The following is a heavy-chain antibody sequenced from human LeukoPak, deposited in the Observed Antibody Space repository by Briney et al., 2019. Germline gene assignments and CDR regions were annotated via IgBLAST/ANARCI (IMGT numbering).Heavy chain of an antibody. D-gene: IGHD4-17*01. CDR1: GYTFTSYD. CDR2: ISAYNGNT. V-gene: IGHV1-18*01. CDR3: ARYYGDRHYYYYYGMDV. Sequence: ASVKVSCKASGYTFTSYDISWVRQAPGQGLEWMGWISAYNGNTNYAQKLQGRVTMTTDTSTSTAYMELRSLRSDDTAVYYCARYYGDRHYYYYYGMDVWGQGTTVTVSS. J-gene: IGHJ6*02.